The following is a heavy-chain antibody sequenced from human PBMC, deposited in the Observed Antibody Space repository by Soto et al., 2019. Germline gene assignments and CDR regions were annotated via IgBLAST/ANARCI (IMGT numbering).Heavy chain of an antibody. CDR1: GYTLTELS. CDR2: FDPEDGET. D-gene: IGHD3-22*01. J-gene: IGHJ3*02. Sequence: ASVKVSCKVSGYTLTELSMHWVRQAPGKGLEWMGGFDPEDGETIYAQRFQGRVTMTEDTSTDTAYMELSSLRSEDTAVYYCATSFPLPMIVVKVRWGAFDIWGQGTMVTVSS. CDR3: ATSFPLPMIVVKVRWGAFDI. V-gene: IGHV1-24*01.